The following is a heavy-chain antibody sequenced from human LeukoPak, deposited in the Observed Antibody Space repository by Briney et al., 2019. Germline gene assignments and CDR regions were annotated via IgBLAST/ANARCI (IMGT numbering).Heavy chain of an antibody. CDR3: ARGLLEIAVAGNIDY. Sequence: SETLSLTCTVSGGSISSSSYYWGWLRQPPGKGLEWIGSIYYSGSTYYNPSLKSRVTISVDTSKNQFSLKLSSVTAADTAVYYCARGLLEIAVAGNIDYWGQGTLVTVSS. CDR2: IYYSGST. V-gene: IGHV4-39*07. J-gene: IGHJ4*02. D-gene: IGHD6-19*01. CDR1: GGSISSSSYY.